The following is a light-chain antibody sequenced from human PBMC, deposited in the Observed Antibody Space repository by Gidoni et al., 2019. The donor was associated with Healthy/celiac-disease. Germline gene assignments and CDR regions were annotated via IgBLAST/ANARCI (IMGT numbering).Light chain of an antibody. CDR1: QIISSY. Sequence: DIQMTQSPSSLSASVGDRVTITCRASQIISSYLNWYQQKPGKAPKLLIYAASSLQSGVPSRFSGSGSGTDFTLKISSLQPEDFATYYCQQSYSTPWTFGQGTKVEIK. CDR3: QQSYSTPWT. CDR2: AAS. J-gene: IGKJ1*01. V-gene: IGKV1-39*01.